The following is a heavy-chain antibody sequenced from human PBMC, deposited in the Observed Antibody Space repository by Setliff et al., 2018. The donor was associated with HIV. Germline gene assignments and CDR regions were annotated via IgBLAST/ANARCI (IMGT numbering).Heavy chain of an antibody. D-gene: IGHD1-1*01. Sequence: GGSLRLSCAASRFTFNDYWMLWVRQAPGKGLEWVSYISSSGSTIYYADSVKGRFTISRDNAKNSLFLQMNSLRAEDTAVYYCARDLDYYFDYWGQGTLVTVSS. CDR3: ARDLDYYFDY. J-gene: IGHJ4*02. V-gene: IGHV3-48*04. CDR1: RFTFNDYW. CDR2: ISSSGSTI.